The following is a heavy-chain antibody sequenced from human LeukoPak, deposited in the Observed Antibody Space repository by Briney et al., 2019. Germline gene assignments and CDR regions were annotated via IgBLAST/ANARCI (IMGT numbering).Heavy chain of an antibody. CDR2: IYTSGST. J-gene: IGHJ5*02. D-gene: IGHD4-17*01. V-gene: IGHV4-4*07. CDR1: GGSISSYY. CDR3: ARDIRLDYGDYRWFDP. Sequence: SETLSLTCTVSGGSISSYYWSWIRQPAGKGLEWIGRIYTSGSTNYNPSLKSRVTMSVDTSKNQFSLKLSSVTAADTAVYYCARDIRLDYGDYRWFDPWGQGTLVTVSS.